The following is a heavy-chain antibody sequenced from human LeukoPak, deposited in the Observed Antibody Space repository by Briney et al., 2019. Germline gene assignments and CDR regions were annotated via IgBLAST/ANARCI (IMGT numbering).Heavy chain of an antibody. Sequence: ASVKVSCQASGYTFTSYYMHWVRQAPGQELGWMGRINPNSGGTNYAQKFQGRVTMTRDTSINTAYMELSRLRSDDTAVYYCARGAPNWYFDYWGQGTLVTVSS. CDR2: INPNSGGT. CDR3: ARGAPNWYFDY. D-gene: IGHD7-27*01. J-gene: IGHJ4*02. CDR1: GYTFTSYY. V-gene: IGHV1-2*06.